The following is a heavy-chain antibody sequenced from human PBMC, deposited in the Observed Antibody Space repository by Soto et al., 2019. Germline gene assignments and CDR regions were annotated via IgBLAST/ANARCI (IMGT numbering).Heavy chain of an antibody. J-gene: IGHJ4*01. CDR2: THHSRGT. CDR1: GDSIIGTHW. CDR3: ARYSAASGTYYFAY. D-gene: IGHD6-13*01. V-gene: IGHV4-4*02. Sequence: PSETLSLTCAVSGDSIIGTHWWSWVRRPPGKGLEFIGETHHSRGTNYNPSLRSRVTMSLDKSKNQLSLILYSVTAADTGVYYCARYSAASGTYYFAYWGQGTLVTVYS.